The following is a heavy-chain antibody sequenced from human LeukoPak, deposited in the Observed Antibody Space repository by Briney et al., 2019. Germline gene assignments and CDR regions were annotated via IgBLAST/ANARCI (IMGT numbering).Heavy chain of an antibody. CDR2: GST. Sequence: GSTYYNPSLMSRVTISVDTSKNQFSLKLSSVTAADTAVYYCATTTYYDFWSGYYTPTYFDYWGQGTLVTVSS. V-gene: IGHV4-30-2*04. D-gene: IGHD3-3*01. CDR3: ATTTYYDFWSGYYTPTYFDY. J-gene: IGHJ4*02.